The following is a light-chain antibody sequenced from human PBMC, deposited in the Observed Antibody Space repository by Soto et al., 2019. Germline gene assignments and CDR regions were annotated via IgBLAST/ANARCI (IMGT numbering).Light chain of an antibody. Sequence: DIVMTQSPDSLAVSLGERATINCKSSQSVLYSSNNKNYLAWYQQKPGQPPKLLLYWASTRESGVPGRFSGSGSGTDFTLTISSLQAEDVAVYYCQQYYSSPRTFGQGTKVEIK. CDR3: QQYYSSPRT. V-gene: IGKV4-1*01. CDR1: QSVLYSSNNKNY. J-gene: IGKJ1*01. CDR2: WAS.